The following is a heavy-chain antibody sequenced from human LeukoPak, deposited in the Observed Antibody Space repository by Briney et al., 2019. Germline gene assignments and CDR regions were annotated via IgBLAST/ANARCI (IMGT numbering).Heavy chain of an antibody. Sequence: PGGSLRLSCAASGFTFSSYGMHWVRQAPGKGLEWVAVISYDGSNKYYADSVKGRFTISRDNSKNTLYLQVNSLRAEDTAVYYCAKEAGRYYYDSSGYYRSGRNYYYYYGMDVWGQGTTVTVSS. CDR1: GFTFSSYG. D-gene: IGHD3-22*01. CDR2: ISYDGSNK. V-gene: IGHV3-30*18. CDR3: AKEAGRYYYDSSGYYRSGRNYYYYYGMDV. J-gene: IGHJ6*02.